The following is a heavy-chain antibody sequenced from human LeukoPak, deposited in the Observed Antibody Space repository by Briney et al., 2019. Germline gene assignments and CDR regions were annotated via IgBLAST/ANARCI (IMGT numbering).Heavy chain of an antibody. V-gene: IGHV4-4*02. CDR1: GISITDNW. CDR2: ILHTGPT. Sequence: SETLSLTCAVSGISITDNWWSWVRQPPGKGLEWIGEILHTGPTNFNPSLKSRVTISMDKSKNQLSLRLNSVTAADTAIYYCVRGGTYYLPYWGQGILVTVSS. D-gene: IGHD1-26*01. CDR3: VRGGTYYLPY. J-gene: IGHJ4*02.